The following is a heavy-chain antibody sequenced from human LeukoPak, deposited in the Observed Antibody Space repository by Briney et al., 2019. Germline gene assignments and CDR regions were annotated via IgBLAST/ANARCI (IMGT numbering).Heavy chain of an antibody. Sequence: GGSLRLSCAASGFTFSSYGMHWVRQAPGKGLEWVAVIWYDGSNKYYADSVKGRFTISRDNSKNTLYLQMNSLRAEDTAVYYCARSLLLWFGESLWGAFDIWGQGTMVTVSS. V-gene: IGHV3-33*01. CDR3: ARSLLLWFGESLWGAFDI. CDR1: GFTFSSYG. D-gene: IGHD3-10*01. CDR2: IWYDGSNK. J-gene: IGHJ3*02.